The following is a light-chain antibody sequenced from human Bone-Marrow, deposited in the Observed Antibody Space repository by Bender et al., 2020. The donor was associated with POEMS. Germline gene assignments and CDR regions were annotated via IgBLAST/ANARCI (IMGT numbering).Light chain of an antibody. V-gene: IGLV2-8*01. J-gene: IGLJ1*01. CDR3: CSYAVGRSYV. CDR2: EVS. CDR1: SSAVGSFEY. Sequence: QSAVTQPASVSGSRGQSITISCTETSSAVGSFEYVSWYQQHPGKAPRLMIYEVSQRPSGVPDRFSGSKSDNTASLTVSGLQAEDEADYYCCSYAVGRSYVFGTGTKVTVL.